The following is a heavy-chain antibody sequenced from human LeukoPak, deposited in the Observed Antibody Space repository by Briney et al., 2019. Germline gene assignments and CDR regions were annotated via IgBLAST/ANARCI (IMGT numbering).Heavy chain of an antibody. V-gene: IGHV3-74*01. CDR2: MSSGGSDT. CDR3: AREPLVSGYYYFDY. Sequence: PGGSLRLSCAASGFTFSSYWMHWVRQAPGKGLEWVSVMSSGGSDTGYADSVKGRFSISRDNAKNTLYLQMSSLRAGDTAVYYCAREPLVSGYYYFDYWGQGTLVTVSS. CDR1: GFTFSSYW. D-gene: IGHD3-22*01. J-gene: IGHJ4*02.